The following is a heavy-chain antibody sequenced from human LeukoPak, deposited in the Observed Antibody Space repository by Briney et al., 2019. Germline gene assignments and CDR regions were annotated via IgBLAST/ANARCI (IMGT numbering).Heavy chain of an antibody. V-gene: IGHV4-4*07. CDR1: GGSISSYY. CDR2: IYTSGST. D-gene: IGHD2-15*01. J-gene: IGHJ5*02. Sequence: SETLSLTCTVSGGSISSYYWSWLRQPAGKGLEWIGRIYTSGSTNYNPSLKSRVTISVDKAKNQFSLKLSSVTAADTAVYYCARDREYCSGGSCYSNFDPWGQGTLVTVSS. CDR3: ARDREYCSGGSCYSNFDP.